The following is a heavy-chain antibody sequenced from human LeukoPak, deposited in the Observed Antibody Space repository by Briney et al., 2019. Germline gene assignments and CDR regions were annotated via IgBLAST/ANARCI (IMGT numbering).Heavy chain of an antibody. J-gene: IGHJ5*02. Sequence: SVKVSCKASGGTSSSYAISWVRQAPGQGLEWMGRIIPIFGIANYAQKFQGRVTITADKSTSTAYMELSSLRSEDTAVYYCARDHYYDSSGYYSWFDPWGQGTLVTVSS. CDR3: ARDHYYDSSGYYSWFDP. V-gene: IGHV1-69*04. CDR2: IIPIFGIA. CDR1: GGTSSSYA. D-gene: IGHD3-22*01.